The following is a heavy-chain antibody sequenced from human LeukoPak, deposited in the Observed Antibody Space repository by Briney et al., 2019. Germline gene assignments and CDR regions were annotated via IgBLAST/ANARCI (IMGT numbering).Heavy chain of an antibody. CDR3: AKDPYYYDSSGYYTTGDFDY. D-gene: IGHD3-22*01. V-gene: IGHV3-23*01. CDR1: GFTFSSYA. CDR2: ISGSGGST. J-gene: IGHJ4*02. Sequence: GGSLRLSCAASGFTFSSYAMSWVRQAPGKGLEWVSAISGSGGSTYYADSVKGRFTISRDNSKNTLYLQMNSLRAEDTAVYYCAKDPYYYDSSGYYTTGDFDYWGQGTLVTVSS.